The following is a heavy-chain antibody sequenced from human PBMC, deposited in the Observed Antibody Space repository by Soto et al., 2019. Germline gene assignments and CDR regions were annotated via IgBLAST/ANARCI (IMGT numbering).Heavy chain of an antibody. J-gene: IGHJ5*02. CDR2: ITPYDGDT. CDR3: ARDHGGGYQAASFDP. D-gene: IGHD1-26*01. CDR1: GYTFSTYG. V-gene: IGHV1-18*01. Sequence: QVQLVQSGVEVKKPGASVKVSCKASGYTFSTYGISWVRQAPGQGLEWMGWITPYDGDTNYGDRLQGRVTMSTDTSTTTAYMELRSLRSDDTAMYYCARDHGGGYQAASFDPWGQGTLVIVSS.